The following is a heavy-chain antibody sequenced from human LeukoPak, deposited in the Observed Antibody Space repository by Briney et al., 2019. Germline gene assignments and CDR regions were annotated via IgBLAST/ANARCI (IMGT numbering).Heavy chain of an antibody. CDR1: GGSFSGYY. V-gene: IGHV4-34*01. CDR3: ARDRHWFDP. Sequence: PSETLSLTCAVYGGSFSGYYWSWIRQPPGKGLEWIGEINHSGSTNYNPSLKSRVTISVDTSKNQFSLKLSSVTAADTAVHYCARDRHWFDPWGQGTLVTVSS. J-gene: IGHJ5*02. CDR2: INHSGST.